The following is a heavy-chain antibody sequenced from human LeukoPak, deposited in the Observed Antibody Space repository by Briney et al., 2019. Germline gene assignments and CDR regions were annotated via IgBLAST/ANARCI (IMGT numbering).Heavy chain of an antibody. CDR1: GYTFTGYY. J-gene: IGHJ4*02. V-gene: IGHV1-2*02. CDR3: ARDINGYYPDY. D-gene: IGHD2-8*01. CDR2: INPNSGGT. Sequence: GASVKVSCKAAGYTFTGYYMHWVRQAPGQGLEWMGWINPNSGGTNYAQKFQGRVTMTRDTSISTAYMELSRLRADDTAVYYCARDINGYYPDYWGQGTLVTVSS.